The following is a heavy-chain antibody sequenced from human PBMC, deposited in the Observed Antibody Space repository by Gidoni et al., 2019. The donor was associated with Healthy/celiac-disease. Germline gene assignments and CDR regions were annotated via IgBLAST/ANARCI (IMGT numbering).Heavy chain of an antibody. V-gene: IGHV3-21*01. J-gene: IGHJ4*02. CDR1: GFTFSSYS. CDR2: ISSSSSYI. D-gene: IGHD2-21*02. CDR3: ARDRETYCGGDCYPDY. Sequence: GFTFSSYSMNWVRQAPGKGLEWVSSISSSSSYIYYADSVKGRFTISRDNAKNSLYLQMNSLRAEDTAVYYCARDRETYCGGDCYPDYWGQGTLVTVSS.